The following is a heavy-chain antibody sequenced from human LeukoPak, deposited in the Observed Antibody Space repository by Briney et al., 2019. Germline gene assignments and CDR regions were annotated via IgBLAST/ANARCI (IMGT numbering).Heavy chain of an antibody. CDR2: IWYDGSNK. CDR3: AKDHAFWSGNDY. V-gene: IGHV3-33*06. Sequence: GRSLRLSCAASGFTFSSYGMHWVRQAPGKGLGWVAVIWYDGSNKYYADSVKGRFTISRDNSKNTLYLQMNSLRAEDTAVYYCAKDHAFWSGNDYWGQGTLVTVSS. CDR1: GFTFSSYG. D-gene: IGHD3-3*01. J-gene: IGHJ4*02.